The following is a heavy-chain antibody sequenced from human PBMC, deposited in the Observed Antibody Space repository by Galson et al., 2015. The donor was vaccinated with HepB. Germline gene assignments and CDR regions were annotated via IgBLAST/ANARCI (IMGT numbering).Heavy chain of an antibody. Sequence: SLRLSCAASGFTFNKYWMNWVRQAPGKGLEWVAVIWYDETSKYYADSVKGRFTISRDHSKNMVYLQMNSLRAEDTAVYYCARDRGYYYGAGSHHSYYLDNWGQGTLVTVSS. J-gene: IGHJ4*02. CDR2: IWYDETSK. D-gene: IGHD3-10*01. CDR3: ARDRGYYYGAGSHHSYYLDN. V-gene: IGHV3-33*08. CDR1: GFTFNKYW.